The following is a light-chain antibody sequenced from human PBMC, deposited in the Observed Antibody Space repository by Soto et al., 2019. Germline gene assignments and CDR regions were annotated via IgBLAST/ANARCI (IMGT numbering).Light chain of an antibody. CDR1: QSIDIW. V-gene: IGKV1-5*03. Sequence: DVQMTQSPSTLSASVGDRVTITCRASQSIDIWLAWYQQKPGKAPSLLIYNASTLATGVPSRFTGSGSGTEFTPTISRLQPDDFVSYYCQRYNTPSTFGQGTKVEMK. J-gene: IGKJ1*01. CDR3: QRYNTPST. CDR2: NAS.